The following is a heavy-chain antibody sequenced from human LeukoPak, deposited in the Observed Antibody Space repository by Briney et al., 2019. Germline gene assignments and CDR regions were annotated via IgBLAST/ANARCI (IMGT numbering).Heavy chain of an antibody. V-gene: IGHV4-59*01. D-gene: IGHD5-18*01. J-gene: IGHJ6*03. Sequence: SETLSLTCTVSGGSISSYYWSWIRQPPGKGLEWIGYIYYSGSTNYNPSLKSRVTISVDTSKNQFSLKLSSVTAADTAVYYCARGDSYGGYYYYYMDVWGKGTTVTVSS. CDR1: GGSISSYY. CDR3: ARGDSYGGYYYYYMDV. CDR2: IYYSGST.